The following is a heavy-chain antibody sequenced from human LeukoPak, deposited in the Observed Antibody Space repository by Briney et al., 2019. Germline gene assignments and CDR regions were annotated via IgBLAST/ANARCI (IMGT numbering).Heavy chain of an antibody. V-gene: IGHV3-53*01. Sequence: PGGSLRLSCAASGIIVSSNYMSWVRQAPGKGPEWVSVIYSDGSTYYADSVKGRFTISRDNSKNMFYLQMNSLRAEDTAVYFCARARYCSSGSCYWADPWGQGTLVTVSS. J-gene: IGHJ5*02. CDR1: GIIVSSNY. CDR2: IYSDGST. CDR3: ARARYCSSGSCYWADP. D-gene: IGHD2-15*01.